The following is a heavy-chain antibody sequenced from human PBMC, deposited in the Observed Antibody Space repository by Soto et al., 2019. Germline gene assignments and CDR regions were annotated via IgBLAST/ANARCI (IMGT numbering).Heavy chain of an antibody. V-gene: IGHV3-48*02. J-gene: IGHJ4*02. D-gene: IGHD5-18*01. CDR3: ARDRGYTYGFDY. Sequence: EVQLVESGGGLVQPGGSLRLSCAASGLTFTSYNMNWVRQAPGKGLEWVSFISSSSSTIYYTDSVKGRFTISRDNAKNSLYLQMNSLRDEDTALYYCARDRGYTYGFDYWGQGTLVTVSS. CDR1: GLTFTSYN. CDR2: ISSSSSTI.